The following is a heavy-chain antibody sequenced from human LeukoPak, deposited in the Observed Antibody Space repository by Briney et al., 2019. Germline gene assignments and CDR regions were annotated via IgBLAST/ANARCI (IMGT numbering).Heavy chain of an antibody. V-gene: IGHV3-33*01. CDR3: TRYNNDHLDY. CDR2: IAYDGSRA. D-gene: IGHD1-1*01. Sequence: GGSLRLSCAGSGFTFGGYGMHWFRQTPGKGLEWVAVIAYDGSRAFYADSVKGRFTISRDNSKNTMSVQMDDLRAEDTAVYYCTRYNNDHLDYWGEGTLVTVSS. J-gene: IGHJ4*02. CDR1: GFTFGGYG.